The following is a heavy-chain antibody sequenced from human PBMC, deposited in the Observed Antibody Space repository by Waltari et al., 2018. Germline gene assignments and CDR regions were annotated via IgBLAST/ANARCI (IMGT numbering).Heavy chain of an antibody. V-gene: IGHV4-4*09. D-gene: IGHD3-10*01. J-gene: IGHJ4*02. CDR1: GDSIPGHD. Sequence: QVQLRESGPGVLKPSETLSLICVVSGDSIPGHDYSWVRQSPGKGLEWIGCINGRQMSHYTYNPSLKSRLNISLDTSNHQFSRNMTSVTAADSAVYFCARTSASGGYWGPGTVVTVSS. CDR3: ARTSASGGY. CDR2: INGRQMS.